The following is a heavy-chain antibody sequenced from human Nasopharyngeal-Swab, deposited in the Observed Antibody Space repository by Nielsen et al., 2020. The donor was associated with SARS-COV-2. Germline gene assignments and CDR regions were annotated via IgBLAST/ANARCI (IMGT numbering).Heavy chain of an antibody. V-gene: IGHV4-34*01. CDR1: GGSFSGYY. J-gene: IGHJ4*02. D-gene: IGHD3-10*01. CDR3: ARSRYWFVVGLLWPNRLFDY. CDR2: INHSGST. Sequence: SETLSLTCAVYGGSFSGYYWSWIRQPPGKGLEWIGEINHSGSTNYNPSLKSRVTISVDTSKNQFSLKLSSVTAADTAVYYCARSRYWFVVGLLWPNRLFDYWGQGTLVTVSS.